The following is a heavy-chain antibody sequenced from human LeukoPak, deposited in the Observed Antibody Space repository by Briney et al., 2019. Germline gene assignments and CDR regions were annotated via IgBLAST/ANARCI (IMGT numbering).Heavy chain of an antibody. CDR3: ARDWFGDYQTYN. D-gene: IGHD4-17*01. V-gene: IGHV1-18*01. CDR1: DYTFTSYG. Sequence: ASVKVSCKASDYTFTSYGISWVRQAPGQGLEWMGWISAYNGNTHYAQKFQGRVTMTRNTSISTAYMELSSLRSDDTAVYYCARDWFGDYQTYNWGQGTLVTVSS. CDR2: ISAYNGNT. J-gene: IGHJ4*02.